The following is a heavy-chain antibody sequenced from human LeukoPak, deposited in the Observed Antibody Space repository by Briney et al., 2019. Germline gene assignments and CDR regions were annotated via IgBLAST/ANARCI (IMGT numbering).Heavy chain of an antibody. CDR1: GYTLTELS. D-gene: IGHD6-19*01. CDR3: ATEGLLLGGSGWYGTGY. V-gene: IGHV1-24*01. CDR2: FDPEDGET. J-gene: IGHJ4*02. Sequence: GASVKVSCKVSGYTLTELSMHWVRQAPGKGLGWMGGFDPEDGETIYAQKFQGRVTMTEDTSTDTAYMELSSLRSEDTAVYYCATEGLLLGGSGWYGTGYWGQGTLVTVSS.